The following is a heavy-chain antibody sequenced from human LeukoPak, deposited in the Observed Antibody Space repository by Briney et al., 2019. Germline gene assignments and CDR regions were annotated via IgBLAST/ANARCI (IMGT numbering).Heavy chain of an antibody. Sequence: GGSLRLSCAASGFTFSSYAMHWVRQAPGKGLEWVAVISYDGTNKYYADSVKGRFTISRDNSKNTLYLQMNSLRAEDTAVYYCANVAYYGSGTYEGGQGTLVTVSS. CDR2: ISYDGTNK. CDR1: GFTFSSYA. J-gene: IGHJ4*02. V-gene: IGHV3-30*04. D-gene: IGHD3-10*01. CDR3: ANVAYYGSGTYE.